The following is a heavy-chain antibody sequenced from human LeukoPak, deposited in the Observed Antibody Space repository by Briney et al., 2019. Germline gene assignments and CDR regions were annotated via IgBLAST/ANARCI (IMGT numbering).Heavy chain of an antibody. CDR1: GGSISNYY. CDR2: IYYSGST. V-gene: IGHV4-59*08. Sequence: SETLSLTCTVSGGSISNYYWSWIRQPPGKGLEWIGYIYYSGSTNYNPSLKNRVTISVDTSKNQFSLKLSSVTAADTAVYYCARSLVATIIAWDFDYWGQGTLVTVSS. D-gene: IGHD5-12*01. J-gene: IGHJ4*02. CDR3: ARSLVATIIAWDFDY.